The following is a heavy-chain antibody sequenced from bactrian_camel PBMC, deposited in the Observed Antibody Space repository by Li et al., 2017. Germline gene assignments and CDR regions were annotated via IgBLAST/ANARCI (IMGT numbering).Heavy chain of an antibody. CDR1: GFTFSSCS. CDR3: AIDIRWLLLTLAS. Sequence: HVQLVESGGGLVQPGGSLRLSCAASGFTFSSCSMYWVRQAPGKGLEWVSHIDSDGGRTYYSDSAKARFTISRDNAKSTVYLQINDVESEDTALYYCAIDIRWLLLTLASGARAPRSPSP. D-gene: IGHD2*01. V-gene: IGHV3S1*01. J-gene: IGHJ6*01. CDR2: IDSDGGRT.